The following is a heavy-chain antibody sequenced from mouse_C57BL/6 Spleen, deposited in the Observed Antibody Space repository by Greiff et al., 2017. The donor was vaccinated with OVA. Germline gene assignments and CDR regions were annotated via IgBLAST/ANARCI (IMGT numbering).Heavy chain of an antibody. V-gene: IGHV1-72*01. CDR3: ARYDGSSYLYAMDD. J-gene: IGHJ4*01. D-gene: IGHD1-1*01. Sequence: QVQLQQPGAELVKPGASVKLSCKASGYTFTSYWMHWVKQRPGRGLEWIGRIDPNSGGTKYNEEFKSKATLTVDKPSSTAYMQLSSLTSEDSAVYYGARYDGSSYLYAMDDWGQGTSVTVSS. CDR1: GYTFTSYW. CDR2: IDPNSGGT.